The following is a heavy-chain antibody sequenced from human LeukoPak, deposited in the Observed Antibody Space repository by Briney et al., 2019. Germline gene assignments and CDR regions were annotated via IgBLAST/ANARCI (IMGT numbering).Heavy chain of an antibody. CDR2: ISYDGSNK. D-gene: IGHD2-2*03. Sequence: PGGSLRLSCAASGFTFSSYAMHWVRQAPGKGLEWVAVISYDGSNKYYADSVKGRFTIPRDNSKNTLYLQMNSLRAEDTAVYYCARDVYGFFDYWGQGTLVTVSS. V-gene: IGHV3-30-3*01. CDR1: GFTFSSYA. J-gene: IGHJ4*02. CDR3: ARDVYGFFDY.